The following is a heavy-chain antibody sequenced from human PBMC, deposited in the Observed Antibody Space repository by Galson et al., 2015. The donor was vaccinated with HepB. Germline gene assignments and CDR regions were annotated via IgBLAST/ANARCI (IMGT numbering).Heavy chain of an antibody. CDR1: GISFSTCG. CDR3: VRDGVGGTAFFGYLDY. J-gene: IGHJ4*02. CDR2: IRHDGSNI. D-gene: IGHD1-26*01. V-gene: IGHV3-33*08. Sequence: SLRLSCATSGISFSTCGMHWVRQAPGKGLEWVAVIRHDGSNIYYADSVKGRFTISRDNSKSTLYLQMDSLRAEDTAVYYCVRDGVGGTAFFGYLDYWGQGVLVTVSS.